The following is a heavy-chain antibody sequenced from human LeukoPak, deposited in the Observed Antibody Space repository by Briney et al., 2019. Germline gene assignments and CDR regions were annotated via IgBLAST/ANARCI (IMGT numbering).Heavy chain of an antibody. V-gene: IGHV1-46*01. Sequence: GASVKVSCKASGYTFTSYYMHWVRQAPGQGLEWMGIINPSGGSTSYAQKFQGRVTMTRDTSTSTVYMELSSLRSEDTAVYYCARAEHDYGNYYYYYGMDVWGQGTTVTVSS. CDR1: GYTFTSYY. J-gene: IGHJ6*02. CDR3: ARAEHDYGNYYYYYGMDV. CDR2: INPSGGST. D-gene: IGHD4-17*01.